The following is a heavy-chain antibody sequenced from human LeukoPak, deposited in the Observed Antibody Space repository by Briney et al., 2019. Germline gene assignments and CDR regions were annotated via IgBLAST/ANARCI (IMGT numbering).Heavy chain of an antibody. V-gene: IGHV3-30-3*01. CDR2: ISYDGSNK. J-gene: IGHJ4*02. CDR3: AKVLVQQQLGDFDY. D-gene: IGHD6-13*01. Sequence: PGGSLRLSCAASGFTFSSYAMHWVRQAPGKGLEWVAVISYDGSNKYYADSVKGRFTISRDNSKNTLYLQMNSLRAEDTAVYYCAKVLVQQQLGDFDYWGQGTLVTVSS. CDR1: GFTFSSYA.